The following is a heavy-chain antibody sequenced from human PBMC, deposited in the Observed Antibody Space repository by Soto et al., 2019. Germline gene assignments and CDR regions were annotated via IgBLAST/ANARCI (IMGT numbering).Heavy chain of an antibody. J-gene: IGHJ4*02. CDR1: GGSISSYY. CDR2: IYYSGST. Sequence: SETLSLTCTVSGGSISSYYWSWIRQPPGKGLEWIGYIYYSGSTNYNPSLKSRVTISVDTSKNQFSLKLSSVTAADTAVYYCARESLYGDYYIPDYWGQGTLVTVSS. V-gene: IGHV4-59*01. CDR3: ARESLYGDYYIPDY. D-gene: IGHD4-17*01.